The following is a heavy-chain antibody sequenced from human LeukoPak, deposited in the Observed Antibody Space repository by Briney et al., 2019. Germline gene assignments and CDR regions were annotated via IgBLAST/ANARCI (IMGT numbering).Heavy chain of an antibody. J-gene: IGHJ5*02. CDR2: TYSGGST. Sequence: PGGSLRLSCAASGFTVSSNYMSWVRQAPGKGLEWVSVTYSGGSTYYADSVKGRFTISRDNSKNTLYLQMNSLRAEDTAVYYCAREGCSSTSCYNGWFDPWGQGTLVTVSS. V-gene: IGHV3-66*01. CDR3: AREGCSSTSCYNGWFDP. CDR1: GFTVSSNY. D-gene: IGHD2-2*02.